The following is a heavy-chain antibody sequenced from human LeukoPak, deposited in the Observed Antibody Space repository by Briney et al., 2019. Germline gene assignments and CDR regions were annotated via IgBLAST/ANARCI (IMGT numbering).Heavy chain of an antibody. CDR3: ARQIDYYDSSGYSNSPLYAVPFDY. D-gene: IGHD3-22*01. Sequence: KPSETLSLTCTVSGGSISSSSYYWGWIRQPPGKGLEWIGSIYYSGSTYYNPSLKSRVAISVDTSKNQFSLKLSSVTAADTAVYYCARQIDYYDSSGYSNSPLYAVPFDYWGQGTLVTVSS. J-gene: IGHJ4*02. CDR1: GGSISSSSYY. CDR2: IYYSGST. V-gene: IGHV4-39*01.